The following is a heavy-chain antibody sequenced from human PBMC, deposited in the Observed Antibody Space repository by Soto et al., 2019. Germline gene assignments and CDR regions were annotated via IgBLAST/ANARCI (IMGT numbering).Heavy chain of an antibody. CDR2: IIPIFGTA. D-gene: IGHD3-10*01. V-gene: IGHV1-69*06. J-gene: IGHJ6*02. CDR1: GGTFSSYA. CDR3: ARDYYSSGSYIYYYGMDV. Sequence: SVKVSCKASGGTFSSYAISWVRQAPGQGLEWMGGIIPIFGTANYAQKFQGRVTITADKSTSTAYMELSSLRSEDTAVYYCARDYYSSGSYIYYYGMDVWGQGTTVTVSS.